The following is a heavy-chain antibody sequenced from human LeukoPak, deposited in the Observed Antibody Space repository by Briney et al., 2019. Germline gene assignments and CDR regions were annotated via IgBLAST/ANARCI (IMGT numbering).Heavy chain of an antibody. CDR3: ARSPDTAMIYDY. V-gene: IGHV3-21*01. Sequence: GGSLRLSCAASGFTFSSYSMNWVRQAPGKGLEWVSSISSSSSYIYYADSVKGRFTISRDNAKNSLYLQMNSLRAEDTAVYCCARSPDTAMIYDYWGQGTLVTVSS. CDR2: ISSSSSYI. D-gene: IGHD5-18*01. J-gene: IGHJ4*02. CDR1: GFTFSSYS.